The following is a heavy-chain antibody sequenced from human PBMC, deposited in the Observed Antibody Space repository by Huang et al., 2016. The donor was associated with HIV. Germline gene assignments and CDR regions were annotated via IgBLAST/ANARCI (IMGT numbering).Heavy chain of an antibody. CDR3: ARRGVMVRGAHFDY. J-gene: IGHJ4*02. CDR1: GFTFDDYA. CDR2: MSWNSGSI. D-gene: IGHD3-10*01. V-gene: IGHV3-9*01. Sequence: EVQLVESGGGLVQPGRSLRLSCAASGFTFDDYAMHWVRQGPGKGLEWVSGMSWNSGSIGYADSVKGRFTISRDNAKNSLYLQMNSLRAEDTALYYCARRGVMVRGAHFDYWGLGTLVTVSS.